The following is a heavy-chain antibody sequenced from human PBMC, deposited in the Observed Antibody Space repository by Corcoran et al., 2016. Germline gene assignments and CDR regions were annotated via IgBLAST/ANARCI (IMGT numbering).Heavy chain of an antibody. J-gene: IGHJ4*02. CDR1: GFSLSTSGMC. CDR2: IDWDDDK. Sequence: QVTLRESGPALVKPTQTLTLTCTFSGFSLSTSGMCVSWIRPPPGKALEWLALIDWDDDKYYSTSLKTRLTISKDTSKNQVVLTMTNMDPVDTATYYCARTCRLYSGSDGSGFFDYWGQGTLVTVSS. CDR3: ARTCRLYSGSDGSGFFDY. V-gene: IGHV2-70*01. D-gene: IGHD1-26*01.